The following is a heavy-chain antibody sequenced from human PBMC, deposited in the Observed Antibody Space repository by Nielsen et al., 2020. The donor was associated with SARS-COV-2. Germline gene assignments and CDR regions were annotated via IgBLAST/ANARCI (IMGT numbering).Heavy chain of an antibody. Sequence: SETLSLTCTVSGGSISGAYWSWLRQPPGEGLEWIAYIYPSGRTNYNPSLKSRAIISEDTSRNQFSLRLNSVTAADTAVYYCARAPDVDILTGDYADGFEFWGQGTRVTVS. V-gene: IGHV4-59*01. J-gene: IGHJ3*01. CDR1: GGSISGAY. CDR2: IYPSGRT. CDR3: ARAPDVDILTGDYADGFEF. D-gene: IGHD3-9*01.